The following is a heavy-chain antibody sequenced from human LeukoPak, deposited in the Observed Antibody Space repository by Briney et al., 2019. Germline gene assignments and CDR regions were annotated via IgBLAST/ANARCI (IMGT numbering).Heavy chain of an antibody. D-gene: IGHD3-10*01. J-gene: IGHJ4*02. CDR2: IGVSGGST. CDR1: GFTFSSYA. Sequence: GGSLRLSCAASGFTFSSYAMSWVRQAPGKGLEWVSTIGVSGGSTYYADSVKGRFTISRDNSKNTLYLQMNSLRAEDTAVYYCAKYGSGSPSFDYWGQGTLVTVSS. V-gene: IGHV3-23*01. CDR3: AKYGSGSPSFDY.